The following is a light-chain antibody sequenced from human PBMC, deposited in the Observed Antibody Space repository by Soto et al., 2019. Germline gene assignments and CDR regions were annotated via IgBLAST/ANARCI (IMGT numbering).Light chain of an antibody. J-gene: IGKJ1*01. Sequence: DIQMTQSPSTLSASVGDRVAITFRASQSISSWLAWYQQKPGKAPKLLIFAASSLQSGVPSRFSGSRSGPDFTLTISSLQPEDFATYYCQQSYSSPPTFGQGTKVDI. V-gene: IGKV1-39*01. CDR2: AAS. CDR3: QQSYSSPPT. CDR1: QSISSW.